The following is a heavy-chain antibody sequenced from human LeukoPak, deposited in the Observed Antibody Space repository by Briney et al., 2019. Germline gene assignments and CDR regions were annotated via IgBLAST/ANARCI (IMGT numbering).Heavy chain of an antibody. V-gene: IGHV1-46*01. CDR2: INPSGGST. Sequence: ASVTVSCKASGYTFTSYYIDWVRQAPGQGLEWMGVINPSGGSTRYAQKFQGRVTMTGDPSTRTVYMELSSLTSDDTAVYCCARGTTDAYWGQGTPVTVSS. CDR1: GYTFTSYY. CDR3: ARGTTDAY. J-gene: IGHJ4*02. D-gene: IGHD1-1*01.